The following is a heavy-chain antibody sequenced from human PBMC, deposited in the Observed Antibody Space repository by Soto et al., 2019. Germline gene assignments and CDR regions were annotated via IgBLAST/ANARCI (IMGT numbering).Heavy chain of an antibody. D-gene: IGHD3-10*01. CDR1: GYTFSNYG. CDR3: ARLQRPFGDYGTDV. V-gene: IGHV1-18*01. Sequence: VQLVQSGAEVKKPGASVKVSCKASGYTFSNYGITWVRQAPGQGLEWMGWIDTYNGNTKYAQKLQGRVTMTTDTSTSTAYVELRSLRSDDTDVYYCARLQRPFGDYGTDVWGQGTTVTVS. J-gene: IGHJ6*02. CDR2: IDTYNGNT.